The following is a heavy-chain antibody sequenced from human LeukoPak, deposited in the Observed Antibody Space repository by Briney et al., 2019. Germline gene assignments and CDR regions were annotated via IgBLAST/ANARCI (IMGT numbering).Heavy chain of an antibody. V-gene: IGHV4-39*07. CDR3: ATEYSSSWYEYFQH. CDR2: IYYSGST. J-gene: IGHJ1*01. CDR1: GGSISSSSYY. D-gene: IGHD6-13*01. Sequence: SETLSLTCTVSGGSISSSSYYWGWIRQPPGKGLEWIGSIYYSGSTNYNPSLKSRVTISVDTSKNQFSLKLSSVTAADTAVYYCATEYSSSWYEYFQHWGQGTLVTVSS.